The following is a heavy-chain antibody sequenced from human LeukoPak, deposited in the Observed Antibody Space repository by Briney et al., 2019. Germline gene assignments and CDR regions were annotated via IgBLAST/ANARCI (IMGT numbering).Heavy chain of an antibody. J-gene: IGHJ4*02. Sequence: PGRSLRLSCAPSGFTFSRHGMHWVRQAPGKGLEWLSAISGSGGSTYYADSIQGRFTISRDNSKNTLYLQMSSLRAEDTAIYYCAKDRYSRGYFDWGQGTLVTVSS. D-gene: IGHD3-22*01. V-gene: IGHV3-23*01. CDR3: AKDRYSRGYFD. CDR1: GFTFSRHG. CDR2: ISGSGGST.